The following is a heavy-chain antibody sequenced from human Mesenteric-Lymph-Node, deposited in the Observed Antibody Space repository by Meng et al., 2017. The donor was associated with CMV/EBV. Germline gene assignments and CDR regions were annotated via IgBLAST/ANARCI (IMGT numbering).Heavy chain of an antibody. Sequence: CAVSGGSVSSVTYYWGWIRQPPGKGLEWIGTIYYTGTTYYNPSLKSRVTVSMDSSKNQFSLKVNSVTAADTAVYYCARGDYGGDSPDYWGQGTLVTVSS. CDR1: GGSVSSVTYY. V-gene: IGHV4-39*01. J-gene: IGHJ4*02. D-gene: IGHD4-23*01. CDR2: IYYTGTT. CDR3: ARGDYGGDSPDY.